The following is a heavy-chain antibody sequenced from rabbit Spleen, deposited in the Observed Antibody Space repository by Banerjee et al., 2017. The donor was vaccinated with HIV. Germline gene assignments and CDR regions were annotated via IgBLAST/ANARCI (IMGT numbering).Heavy chain of an antibody. J-gene: IGHJ6*01. CDR2: IYGSSSGNA. CDR3: ARDTSSSFSSYGMDL. Sequence: EESGGDLVKPEGSLTLTCTASGLSFSSSYWIWWVRQAPGKGLEWIACIYGSSSGNAYYANWAKGRFTISKTSSTTVTLQMTSLTAADTATYFCARDTSSSFSSYGMDLWGQGTLVTVS. D-gene: IGHD1-1*01. V-gene: IGHV1S45*01. CDR1: GLSFSSSYW.